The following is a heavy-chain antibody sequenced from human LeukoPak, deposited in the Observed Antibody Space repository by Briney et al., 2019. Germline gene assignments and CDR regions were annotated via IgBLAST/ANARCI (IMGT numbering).Heavy chain of an antibody. D-gene: IGHD3-3*01. V-gene: IGHV1-24*01. CDR3: ATDNPLRFLGPDDAFDI. CDR1: GYTLTELS. J-gene: IGHJ3*02. CDR2: FDPEDGET. Sequence: ASVKVSCKVSGYTLTELSMHWVRQAPGKGLEWMGGFDPEDGETIYAQKFQGRVTMTEDTSTDTACMELSSLRSEDTAVYYCATDNPLRFLGPDDAFDIWGQGTMVTVSS.